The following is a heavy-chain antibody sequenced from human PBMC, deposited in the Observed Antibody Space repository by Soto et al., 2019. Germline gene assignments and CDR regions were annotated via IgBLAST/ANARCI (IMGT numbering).Heavy chain of an antibody. CDR1: GFTFSSYD. J-gene: IGHJ4*02. CDR3: VRRVSGNYDY. CDR2: ISSNGGTT. V-gene: IGHV3-64*01. D-gene: IGHD1-7*01. Sequence: EVQLAESGGGMVQPGGSLRLSCVASGFTFSSYDMHWVRQAPGKGLEYVSSISSNGGTTYYGNSVKGRFTISRDNSKNTLYLQMGSLRADDIAVYYCVRRVSGNYDYWGQGTLVTVSS.